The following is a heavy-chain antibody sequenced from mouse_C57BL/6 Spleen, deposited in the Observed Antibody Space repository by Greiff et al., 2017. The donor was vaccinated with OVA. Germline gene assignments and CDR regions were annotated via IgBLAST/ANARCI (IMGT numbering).Heavy chain of an antibody. CDR2: IDPNSGGT. V-gene: IGHV1-72*01. CDR3: ARSGWLGFDY. CDR1: GYTFTSYW. D-gene: IGHD1-1*02. Sequence: VQLQQPGAELVKPGASVKLSCKASGYTFTSYWMHWVKQRPGRGLEWIGRIDPNSGGTKYNEKFKSKATLTVDKPSSTAYIQLSSLTSEDSAVYYCARSGWLGFDYWGQGTTLTVSS. J-gene: IGHJ2*01.